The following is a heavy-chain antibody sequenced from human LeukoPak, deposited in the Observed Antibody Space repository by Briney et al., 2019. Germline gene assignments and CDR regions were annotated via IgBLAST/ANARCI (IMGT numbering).Heavy chain of an antibody. CDR1: GFTFSTYA. D-gene: IGHD6-25*01. CDR2: ISGSGANT. Sequence: GGSLRLSCAASGFTFSTYAMSWVRQAPGKGLEWVSTISGSGANTYYADSVRGRFTISRDNSKNTLYLQMNSLRAEDTAVYYCAKSRAMHSSVDDAFDIWGQGTMVTVSS. J-gene: IGHJ3*02. CDR3: AKSRAMHSSVDDAFDI. V-gene: IGHV3-23*01.